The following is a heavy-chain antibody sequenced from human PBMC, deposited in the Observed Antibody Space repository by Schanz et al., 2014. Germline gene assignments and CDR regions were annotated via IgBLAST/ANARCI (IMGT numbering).Heavy chain of an antibody. Sequence: EVQLLESGGGFVQPGGSLRLSCVASGVTFSSYAMSWVRQASGKGLEWVSAISGSGASTYYADSVKGRFTISRDNSKNTLYLQMNSLRAEDTAVYYCAKDQGSYGSGSYSYFDYWGQGTRATVSS. D-gene: IGHD3-10*01. CDR1: GVTFSSYA. CDR3: AKDQGSYGSGSYSYFDY. CDR2: ISGSGAST. V-gene: IGHV3-23*01. J-gene: IGHJ4*02.